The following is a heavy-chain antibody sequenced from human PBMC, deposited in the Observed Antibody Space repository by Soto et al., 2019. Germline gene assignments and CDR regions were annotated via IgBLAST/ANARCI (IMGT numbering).Heavy chain of an antibody. CDR2: IYYSGST. V-gene: IGHV4-31*03. J-gene: IGHJ4*02. CDR1: GGSISSGGYY. CDR3: ARESSPLYGSGSEGYFDY. D-gene: IGHD3-10*01. Sequence: SETLSLTCTVSGGSISSGGYYWSWIRQHPGKGLEWIGYIYYSGSTYYNPSLKSRVTISVDTSKNQFSLELSSVTAADTAVYYCARESSPLYGSGSEGYFDYWGQGTLVTVSS.